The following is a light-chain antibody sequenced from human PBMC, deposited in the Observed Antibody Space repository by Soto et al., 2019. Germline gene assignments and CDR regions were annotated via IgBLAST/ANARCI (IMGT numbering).Light chain of an antibody. CDR2: EGS. CDR1: SSDVGNYNL. J-gene: IGLJ1*01. Sequence: QSALTQPASVSGSPGQSITISCTGTSSDVGNYNLVSWYQQHPGKAPKLMIYEGSKRPSGVSNRFSGSKSGNTASLTISGLQAEDEADYYCCSYASISTYVFGSGTNVTVL. CDR3: CSYASISTYV. V-gene: IGLV2-23*01.